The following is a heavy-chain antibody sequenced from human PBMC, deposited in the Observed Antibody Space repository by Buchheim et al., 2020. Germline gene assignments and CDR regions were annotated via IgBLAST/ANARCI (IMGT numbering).Heavy chain of an antibody. J-gene: IGHJ4*02. D-gene: IGHD5-18*01. Sequence: EVQLLESGGGLVQPGGSLRLSCAASGFTFSLFAMSWVRQAPGKGLEWLSTISVSTGNTYYADSVTGRFTISRDTSDTKLYLQMNSLRAEDTALYYCAKDGGYRSAYAFDNWGQGAL. CDR1: GFTFSLFA. CDR3: AKDGGYRSAYAFDN. V-gene: IGHV3-23*01. CDR2: ISVSTGNT.